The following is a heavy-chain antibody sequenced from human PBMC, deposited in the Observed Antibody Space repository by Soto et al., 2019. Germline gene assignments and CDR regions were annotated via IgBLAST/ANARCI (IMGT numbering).Heavy chain of an antibody. J-gene: IGHJ1*01. V-gene: IGHV3-53*04. CDR3: VRATHDYGDSAEYFQH. Sequence: EVQLVESGGGLVQPGGSLRLSCAASGFTVSSNYMSWVRQAPGKGLEWVSVIYSGGSTYYADSVKGRFTISRHNSKNTLYLQMNSLRAEDTAVYYCVRATHDYGDSAEYFQHWGQGTLVTVSS. CDR2: IYSGGST. D-gene: IGHD4-17*01. CDR1: GFTVSSNY.